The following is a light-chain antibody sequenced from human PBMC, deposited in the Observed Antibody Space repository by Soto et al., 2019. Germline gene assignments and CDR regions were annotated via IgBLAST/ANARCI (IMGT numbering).Light chain of an antibody. V-gene: IGKV1-39*01. Sequence: DIQMNQSPSSLSASAGDRVTITCRASQSTSTSLNWYQQKPERAPKLRLRAASSLQMGVPSRVSGSRSGASFTLTISSLQPEDFAAYYYVQSYTNPYTCGLGTKLEI. CDR2: AAS. CDR1: QSTSTS. CDR3: VQSYTNPYT. J-gene: IGKJ2*01.